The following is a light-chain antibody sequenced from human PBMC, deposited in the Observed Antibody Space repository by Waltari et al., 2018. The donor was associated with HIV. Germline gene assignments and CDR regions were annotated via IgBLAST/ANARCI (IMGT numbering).Light chain of an antibody. Sequence: QSALTQPASVSGSPGPSITIYCTGTTSDVGGDNYASWYQQHPGKAPKLLIYEVTNRPSGVSNRFSGSKSDSTASLTISGLQAEDEAEYYCSSSTTTTTLGLFGTGTKVTVL. CDR1: TSDVGGDNY. CDR2: EVT. J-gene: IGLJ1*01. CDR3: SSSTTTTTLGL. V-gene: IGLV2-14*03.